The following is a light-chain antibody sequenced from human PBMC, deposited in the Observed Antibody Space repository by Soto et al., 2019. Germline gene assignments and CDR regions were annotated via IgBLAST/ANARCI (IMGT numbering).Light chain of an antibody. V-gene: IGKV3-11*01. Sequence: IVLTPSPATLSLSPGVRATFSFRARHNVSSVLVWYQQKPCQAHSLLIYSASNRATGIPDGFSGSGSGTDVTLTISSLEPDDFAGYYCQQRSNWPRTFGQGTKV. CDR2: SAS. CDR3: QQRSNWPRT. J-gene: IGKJ1*01. CDR1: HNVSSV.